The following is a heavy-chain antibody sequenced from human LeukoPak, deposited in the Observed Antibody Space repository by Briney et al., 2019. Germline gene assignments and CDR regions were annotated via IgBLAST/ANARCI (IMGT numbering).Heavy chain of an antibody. J-gene: IGHJ3*02. CDR3: ARDCSPNSGPYDAFDI. V-gene: IGHV3-21*01. CDR1: GFTFSSYS. CDR2: ISSSSSYI. Sequence: GGSLRLSCAASGFTFSSYSMNWVRQAPGKGLEWVSSISSSSSYIYYADSVKGRFTISRDNAKISLCLQMNSLRAEDTAVYYCARDCSPNSGPYDAFDIWGQGTMVTVSS. D-gene: IGHD2/OR15-2a*01.